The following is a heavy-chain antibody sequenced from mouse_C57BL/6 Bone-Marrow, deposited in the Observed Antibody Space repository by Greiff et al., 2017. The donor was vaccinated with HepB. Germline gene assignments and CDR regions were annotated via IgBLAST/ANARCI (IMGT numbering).Heavy chain of an antibody. D-gene: IGHD2-5*01. CDR1: GFSFNTYA. CDR3: VRHSNYLFAY. Sequence: EVQLVESGGGLVQPKGSLKLSCAASGFSFNTYAMNWVRQAPGKGLEWVARIRSKSNNYATYYADSVKDRFTISRDDSESMLYLQMNNLKTEDTAMYYGVRHSNYLFAYWGQGTLVTVSA. CDR2: IRSKSNNYAT. J-gene: IGHJ3*01. V-gene: IGHV10-1*01.